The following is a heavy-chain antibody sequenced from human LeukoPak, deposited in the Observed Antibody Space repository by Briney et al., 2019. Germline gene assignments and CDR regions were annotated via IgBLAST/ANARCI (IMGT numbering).Heavy chain of an antibody. Sequence: SETLSLTCTVSGDSISSYFWSWVRQPAGKGLEWLGRIHTSGSTNYSPSLRGRVTMSVDTSKNQFSLRLSSMTAADTAVYYCAREMAGVRDSTSYRHFDYWGQGTLVTVSS. CDR3: AREMAGVRDSTSYRHFDY. CDR2: IHTSGST. J-gene: IGHJ4*02. D-gene: IGHD6-6*01. V-gene: IGHV4-4*07. CDR1: GDSISSYF.